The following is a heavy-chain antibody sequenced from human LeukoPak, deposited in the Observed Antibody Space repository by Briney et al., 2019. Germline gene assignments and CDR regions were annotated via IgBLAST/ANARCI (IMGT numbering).Heavy chain of an antibody. CDR1: GFTFDDYA. CDR2: ISGDGSST. CDR3: AKDRSPYGDYGGDY. V-gene: IGHV3-43*02. Sequence: GGSLRLSCAASGFTFDDYAMHWVRQAPGKGLEWVSLISGDGSSTYYADSVKGRFTISRENSKNSLYLQMNSLRTEDTALYYCAKDRSPYGDYGGDYWGQGTLVTVSS. D-gene: IGHD4-17*01. J-gene: IGHJ4*02.